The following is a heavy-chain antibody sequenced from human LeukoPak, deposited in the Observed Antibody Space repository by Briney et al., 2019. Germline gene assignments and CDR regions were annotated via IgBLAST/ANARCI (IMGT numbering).Heavy chain of an antibody. CDR3: ARLGFYDISTEYGMDI. D-gene: IGHD3-9*01. Sequence: GESLKISCKGSGYSFTSYWIGWVRQMPGKGLEWMGIIYPGDSDTRYSPSFQGQVTISADKSISTAYLQWSSLKASDTAMYYCARLGFYDISTEYGMDIWGQGTTVTVSS. CDR2: IYPGDSDT. CDR1: GYSFTSYW. V-gene: IGHV5-51*01. J-gene: IGHJ6*02.